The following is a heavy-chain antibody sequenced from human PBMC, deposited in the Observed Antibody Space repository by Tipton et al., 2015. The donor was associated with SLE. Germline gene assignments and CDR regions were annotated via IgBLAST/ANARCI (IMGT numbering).Heavy chain of an antibody. Sequence: SLRLSCAASGFTFSSYGMHWVRQAPGKGLEWVAVIWYDGSKKYYADSVKGRFNVSRDNSKNTLYLQMTSLRVEDTATYYCVKTGDSDSWGQGTLVTVSS. J-gene: IGHJ4*02. CDR3: VKTGDSDS. CDR1: GFTFSSYG. V-gene: IGHV3-33*08. CDR2: IWYDGSKK. D-gene: IGHD1-1*01.